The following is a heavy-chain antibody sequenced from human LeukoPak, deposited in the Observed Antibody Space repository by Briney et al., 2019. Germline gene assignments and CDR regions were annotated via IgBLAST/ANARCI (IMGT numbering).Heavy chain of an antibody. CDR1: GFTFSSYG. V-gene: IGHV3-30*02. J-gene: IGHJ4*02. CDR2: IRYDGSNK. CDR3: ARDYYGSGNHFDY. Sequence: PGGSLRLSCAASGFTFSSYGMHWVRQAPGKGLEWVAFIRYDGSNKYYADSVKGRFTISRDNSKNTLYLQMNSLRAEDTAVYYCARDYYGSGNHFDYWGQGTLVTVSS. D-gene: IGHD3-10*01.